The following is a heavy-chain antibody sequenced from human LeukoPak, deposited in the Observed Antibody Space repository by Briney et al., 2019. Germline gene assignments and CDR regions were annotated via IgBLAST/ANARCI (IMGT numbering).Heavy chain of an antibody. Sequence: PGGSLRLSCAASGFTFSSYAMSWVRQAPWNGREWVSAISGSGGSTYYADSVKGRFTISRDNSKNTLYLQMNSLRAEDTAVYYCAKDGGYYYEVYFDYWGQGTLVTVSS. CDR3: AKDGGYYYEVYFDY. V-gene: IGHV3-23*01. CDR1: GFTFSSYA. CDR2: ISGSGGST. D-gene: IGHD3-22*01. J-gene: IGHJ4*02.